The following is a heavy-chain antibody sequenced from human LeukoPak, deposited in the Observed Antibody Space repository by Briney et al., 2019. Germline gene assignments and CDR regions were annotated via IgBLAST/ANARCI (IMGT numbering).Heavy chain of an antibody. Sequence: GSLRLSCAASGFSFSTYWMSWIRQPPGKGLEWVGEINHSGSTNYNPSLKSRVTISVDTSKNQFSLKLSSVTAADTAVYYCARALGYSYGTGYFDYWGQGTLVTVSS. J-gene: IGHJ4*02. D-gene: IGHD5-18*01. V-gene: IGHV4-34*01. CDR2: INHSGST. CDR1: GFSFSTYW. CDR3: ARALGYSYGTGYFDY.